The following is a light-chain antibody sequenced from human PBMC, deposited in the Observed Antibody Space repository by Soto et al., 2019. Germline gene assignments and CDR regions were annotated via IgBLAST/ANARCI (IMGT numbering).Light chain of an antibody. CDR1: TIDVDSSNY. CDR2: DVS. CDR3: CSYATTFYV. Sequence: QSALTQPRSVSGSPGQSVTISCTGPTIDVDSSNYVSWYQQHPGKAPKLMIYDVSERPSGVPARFSGSKSGSTASLTISGLQAEDEADYYCCSYATTFYVFGSGTKVTVL. V-gene: IGLV2-11*01. J-gene: IGLJ1*01.